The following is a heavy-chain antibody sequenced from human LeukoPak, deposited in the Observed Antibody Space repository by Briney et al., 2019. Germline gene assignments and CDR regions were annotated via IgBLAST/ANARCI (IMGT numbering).Heavy chain of an antibody. J-gene: IGHJ6*03. CDR3: ARTPFAVAGTAYYYYMDV. D-gene: IGHD6-19*01. CDR1: GFTFSDYY. V-gene: IGHV3-11*04. CDR2: ISSSGSTI. Sequence: PGGSLRLSCAASGFTFSDYYMSWIRQAPGKGLEWVSYISSSGSTIYYADTVKGRFTISRDNAKNSLYLQMNSLRAEDTAVYYCARTPFAVAGTAYYYYMDVWGKGTTVTVSS.